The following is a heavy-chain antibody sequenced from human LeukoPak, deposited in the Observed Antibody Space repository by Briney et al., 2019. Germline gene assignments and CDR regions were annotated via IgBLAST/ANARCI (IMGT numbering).Heavy chain of an antibody. D-gene: IGHD3-3*01. V-gene: IGHV1-2*02. CDR2: LNPSSGDT. Sequence: ASVKVSCKASGYTFTGHYMHWVRQAPGQGLQWMGWLNPSSGDTKYAQNFQGRVTMTRDTSITTAYMQLSRLRSDDTAVYYCARDKGPNWSGYYWGLPDYWGQGTLVTVSS. J-gene: IGHJ4*02. CDR3: ARDKGPNWSGYYWGLPDY. CDR1: GYTFTGHY.